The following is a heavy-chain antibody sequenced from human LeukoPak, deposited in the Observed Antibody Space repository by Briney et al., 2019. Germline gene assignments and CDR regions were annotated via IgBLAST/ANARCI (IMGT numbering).Heavy chain of an antibody. CDR2: ISYDGSSK. CDR3: ARARSSYGYGDAFDI. D-gene: IGHD5-18*01. V-gene: IGHV3-30*04. CDR1: GFTFSTYA. Sequence: GGSLRLSCAASGFTFSTYAMHWVRQAPGKGLEWVAVISYDGSSKYYADSVKGRFTISRDNSKNTLYLQMNSLRAEDTAVYYCARARSSYGYGDAFDIWGQGTMVTVPS. J-gene: IGHJ3*02.